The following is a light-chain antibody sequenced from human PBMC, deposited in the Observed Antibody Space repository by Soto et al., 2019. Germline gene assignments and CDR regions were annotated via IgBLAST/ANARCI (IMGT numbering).Light chain of an antibody. CDR3: AAWDDSLNGVV. V-gene: IGLV1-44*01. J-gene: IGLJ2*01. CDR1: GSNIGSDT. Sequence: QAVVTQPPSASGTPGQRVTMSCSGSGSNIGSDTVNWYQQLPGTAPKLLIYSINQRPSGVPDRFSGSKSGTSASLAISGLQSDDEADYYCAAWDDSLNGVVFGGGTKLTVL. CDR2: SIN.